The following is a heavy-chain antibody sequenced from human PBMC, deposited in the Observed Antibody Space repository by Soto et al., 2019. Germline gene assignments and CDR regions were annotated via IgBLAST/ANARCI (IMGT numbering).Heavy chain of an antibody. CDR1: GFTFSSYG. CDR3: AKDHATAYNAFDI. D-gene: IGHD4-17*01. V-gene: IGHV3-30*18. J-gene: IGHJ3*02. CDR2: ISYDGSNK. Sequence: GGSLRLSCAASGFTFSSYGMHWVHQAPGKGLEWVAVISYDGSNKYYADSVKGRFTISRDNSKNTLYLQMNSLRAEDTAVYYCAKDHATAYNAFDIWGQGTMVTVSS.